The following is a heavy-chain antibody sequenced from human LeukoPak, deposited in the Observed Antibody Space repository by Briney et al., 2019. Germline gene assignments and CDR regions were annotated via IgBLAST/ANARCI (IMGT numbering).Heavy chain of an antibody. J-gene: IGHJ4*02. CDR2: ISGSSSSI. D-gene: IGHD1-26*01. CDR1: GSTFSSYS. Sequence: PGGSLRLSCGASGSTFSSYSMNWVRQAPGKGLEWVSSISGSSSSIYYADSVKGRFTISRDNAKNSLYLQMNSLRAEDTAVYYCARDLFQYSGITGYWGQGTLVTVSS. V-gene: IGHV3-21*01. CDR3: ARDLFQYSGITGY.